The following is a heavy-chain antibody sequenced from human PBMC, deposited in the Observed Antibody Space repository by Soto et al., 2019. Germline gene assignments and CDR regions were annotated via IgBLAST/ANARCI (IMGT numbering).Heavy chain of an antibody. V-gene: IGHV1-69*13. CDR2: IIPIFGTA. CDR1: GGTFSSYA. Sequence: SVKVSCKASGGTFSSYAISWVRRAPGQGPEWMGGIIPIFGTANYAQKFQGRVTITADESTSTAYMELSSLRSEDTAVYYCARDRGYCSGGSCTLLFDYWGQGTLVTVSS. CDR3: ARDRGYCSGGSCTLLFDY. D-gene: IGHD2-15*01. J-gene: IGHJ4*02.